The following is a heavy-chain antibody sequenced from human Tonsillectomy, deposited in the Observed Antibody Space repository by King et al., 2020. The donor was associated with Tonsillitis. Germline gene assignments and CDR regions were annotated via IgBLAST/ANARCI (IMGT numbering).Heavy chain of an antibody. D-gene: IGHD2-21*01. CDR3: VRHRRGNASILFY. CDR2: ISTGGTYL. V-gene: IGHV3-21*01. CDR1: GFTFSDYN. Sequence: VQLVESGGGLVKPGGSLRLSCAASGFTFSDYNMNWVRQTPGRGLAWVSSISTGGTYLYYADSLRGRFTISRDNAKNSLYLQLNSLRAEDTAIYFCVRHRRGNASILFYWGRGTLVTVSS. J-gene: IGHJ4*02.